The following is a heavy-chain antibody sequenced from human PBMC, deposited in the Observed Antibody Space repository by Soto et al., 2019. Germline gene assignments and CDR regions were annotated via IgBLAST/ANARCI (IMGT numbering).Heavy chain of an antibody. V-gene: IGHV4-4*02. Sequence: QVQLQESGPGLVKPSGTLSLTCAVSGGSISTTYWWSWVRQSPGKGLEWIGEIHHGTGTNYNPSLKSPVPIPLDKSKNQPVLSLTSVTAADTAVYYWARNAAYDLDVWGQGTTVTVSS. CDR2: IHHGTGT. J-gene: IGHJ6*02. CDR1: GGSISTTYW. CDR3: ARNAAYDLDV. D-gene: IGHD5-12*01.